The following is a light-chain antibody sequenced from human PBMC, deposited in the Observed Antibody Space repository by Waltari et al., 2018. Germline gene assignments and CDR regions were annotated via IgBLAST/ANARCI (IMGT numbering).Light chain of an antibody. CDR1: QSVLYSSNNKNY. V-gene: IGKV4-1*01. CDR3: QQYYNPPIT. J-gene: IGKJ5*01. Sequence: DIVMTQSPDSLAVSLGERASINCKSSQSVLYSSNNKNYLAWYQQKPGQPPKLLISWASTRESGVPDRFSGSGSGTDFTLTISSLQAEDVAVYYCQQYYNPPITFGQGTRLDIK. CDR2: WAS.